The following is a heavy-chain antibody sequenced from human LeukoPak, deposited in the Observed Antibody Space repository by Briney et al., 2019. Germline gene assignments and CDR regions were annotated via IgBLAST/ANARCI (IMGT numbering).Heavy chain of an antibody. CDR1: GFTFSSYA. Sequence: PGGSLRLSCAASGFTFSSYAMHWVRQAPGKGLEWVAVISYDGSNKYYADSVKGRFTISRDNSKNTLYLQMNSLRAEDTAVYYCARDRSGYCSSTSCHPTWFDPWGQGTLVTVSS. V-gene: IGHV3-30-3*01. D-gene: IGHD2-2*01. CDR3: ARDRSGYCSSTSCHPTWFDP. J-gene: IGHJ5*02. CDR2: ISYDGSNK.